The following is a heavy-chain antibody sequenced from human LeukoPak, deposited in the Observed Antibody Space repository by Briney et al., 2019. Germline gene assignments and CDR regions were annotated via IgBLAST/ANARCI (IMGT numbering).Heavy chain of an antibody. J-gene: IGHJ6*03. V-gene: IGHV3-23*01. CDR2: ISGGGDAT. CDR3: AGLRRAYYYYMDV. D-gene: IGHD3/OR15-3a*01. CDR1: DFSFITYA. Sequence: PGGSLRLSCAASDFSFITYAMSWVRQAPGKGLEWVSTISGGGDATYYADSVKGRFTISRDNANNLLFLQMSSLRAEDTAVYFCAGLRRAYYYYMDVWGKGTTVTVSS.